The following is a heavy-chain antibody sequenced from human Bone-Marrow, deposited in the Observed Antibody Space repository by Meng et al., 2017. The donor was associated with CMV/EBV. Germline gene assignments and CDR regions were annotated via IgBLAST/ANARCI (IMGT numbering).Heavy chain of an antibody. Sequence: KVSCKGSGYSFTSYWIGWVRQMPGKGLEWMGIIYPGDSDTRYSPSFQGQVTISADKSISAAYLQWSSLKASDTAMYYCSRHGEFASGVNDSWGQGTLVTVSS. CDR2: IYPGDSDT. CDR1: GYSFTSYW. V-gene: IGHV5-51*01. CDR3: SRHGEFASGVNDS. D-gene: IGHD3-10*01. J-gene: IGHJ4*02.